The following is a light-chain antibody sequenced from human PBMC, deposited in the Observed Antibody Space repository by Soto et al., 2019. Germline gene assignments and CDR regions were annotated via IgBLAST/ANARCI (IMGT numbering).Light chain of an antibody. CDR2: GAS. V-gene: IGKV3D-20*02. CDR1: QSVSSPY. CDR3: QQRSNCL. Sequence: EIVLTQSPGTLSLSPGERATLSCRATQSVSSPYLAWYQQKPGQAPRLLIYGASSRATGIPDRFSGSGSGTDFTLTISRLEPEDFAVYYCQQRSNCLFGQGTRLEI. J-gene: IGKJ5*01.